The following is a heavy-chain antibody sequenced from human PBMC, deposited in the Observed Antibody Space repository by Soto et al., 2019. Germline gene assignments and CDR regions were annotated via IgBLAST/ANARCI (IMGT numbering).Heavy chain of an antibody. CDR1: GGTFSSLA. Sequence: QVQLVQSGAEVKKPGSSVKVSCKASGGTFSSLAISWVRQAPGQGLEWMGGLVPVFGTANYAQKFQDRVTITADKSTSTSDMELSSLRAEDTAVYYCARSPGVFNYWGQGTLGTVAS. J-gene: IGHJ4*02. D-gene: IGHD7-27*01. V-gene: IGHV1-69*06. CDR2: LVPVFGTA. CDR3: ARSPGVFNY.